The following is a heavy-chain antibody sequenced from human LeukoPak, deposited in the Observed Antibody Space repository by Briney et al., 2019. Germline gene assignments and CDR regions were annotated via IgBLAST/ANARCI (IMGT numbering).Heavy chain of an antibody. Sequence: PGRSLRLSCAASGFTFSSYGMHWVRQAPGKGLEWVAVIWYDGSNKYYADSVKGRFTISRDNSKNTLYLQMNSLRAEDTAVYYCAKDRNAGYDWRAFDYWGQGTLVTVSS. CDR1: GFTFSSYG. V-gene: IGHV3-33*06. CDR3: AKDRNAGYDWRAFDY. D-gene: IGHD5-12*01. J-gene: IGHJ4*02. CDR2: IWYDGSNK.